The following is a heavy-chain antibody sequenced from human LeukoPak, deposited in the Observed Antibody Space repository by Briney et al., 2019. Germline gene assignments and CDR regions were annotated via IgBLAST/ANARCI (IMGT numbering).Heavy chain of an antibody. D-gene: IGHD3-10*01. CDR1: GFTVTSNY. J-gene: IGHJ4*02. CDR3: ARDGVFGEFPPTPIDY. V-gene: IGHV3-66*01. Sequence: GGSLRLSCAASGFTVTSNYVSWGRQAPGKGLEWVSVIHGGGSTYYADSVKGRFTISRDNAQNSLYLQMNSLRAEDTAVYYCARDGVFGEFPPTPIDYWGQGTLVTASS. CDR2: IHGGGST.